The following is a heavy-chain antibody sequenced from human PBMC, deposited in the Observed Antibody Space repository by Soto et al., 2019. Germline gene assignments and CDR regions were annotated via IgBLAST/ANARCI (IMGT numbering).Heavy chain of an antibody. V-gene: IGHV1-18*01. D-gene: IGHD2-2*03. Sequence: GASVKVSCKASGYSFTNYGISWVRQAPGQGLEWMGWISTYNGNTQYAQKFQGRVTMTTDTSTSTAYMELRSLRSDDTAIYYCGRSENWIYDYWGQGTLVTVSS. CDR2: ISTYNGNT. CDR1: GYSFTNYG. CDR3: GRSENWIYDY. J-gene: IGHJ4*02.